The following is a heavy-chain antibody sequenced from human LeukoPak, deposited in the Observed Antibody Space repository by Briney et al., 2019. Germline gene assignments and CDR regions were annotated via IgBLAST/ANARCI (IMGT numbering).Heavy chain of an antibody. V-gene: IGHV4-39*07. Sequence: SETLSLTCTVSGGSISSSSYYWGWIRQPPGKGLEWIGSIYYSGSTYYNPSLKSRVTISVDTSKNQFSLKLSSVTAADTAVYYCARNGYCSGGSCNRYYYYYMDVWGKGTTVTVSS. CDR3: ARNGYCSGGSCNRYYYYYMDV. CDR2: IYYSGST. CDR1: GGSISSSSYY. D-gene: IGHD2-15*01. J-gene: IGHJ6*03.